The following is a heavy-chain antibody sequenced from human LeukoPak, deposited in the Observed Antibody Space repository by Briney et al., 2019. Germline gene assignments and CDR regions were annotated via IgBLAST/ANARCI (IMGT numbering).Heavy chain of an antibody. CDR3: RRGGGAPAVAY. V-gene: IGHV3-64*01. J-gene: IGHJ4*02. CDR2: ISRDGGST. D-gene: IGHD4-23*01. Sequence: GGSLRLSCVASGFTLRHYSMHWLRQAPGKGVAYVSAISRDGGSTYYAKSVKGAFTISRDKSKNMLYLQMGSLRAEDMAVYFCRRGGGAPAVAYWGQGTLVTVYS. CDR1: GFTLRHYS.